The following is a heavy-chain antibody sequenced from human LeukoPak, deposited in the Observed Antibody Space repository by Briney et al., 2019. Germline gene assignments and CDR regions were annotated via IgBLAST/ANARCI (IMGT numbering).Heavy chain of an antibody. CDR1: GFTFSTYN. Sequence: PGGSLRLSCAASGFTFSTYNMNWVRQAPGKGLEWVSYIRSSSSTIYYADSVKGRFTISRDNAKNSLYLQMNSLRDEDTAVYYCARDLTSVPTRWGRGTLVTVSS. V-gene: IGHV3-48*02. D-gene: IGHD4-17*01. J-gene: IGHJ4*02. CDR2: IRSSSSTI. CDR3: ARDLTSVPTR.